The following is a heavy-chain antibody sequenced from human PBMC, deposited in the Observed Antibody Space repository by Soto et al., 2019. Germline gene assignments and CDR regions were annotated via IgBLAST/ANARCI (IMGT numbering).Heavy chain of an antibody. D-gene: IGHD3-10*01. J-gene: IGHJ4*02. CDR3: RSSVSDLVPFYS. Sequence: QVQLVESGGGVVQPGWSLRLSCAASGFTFSSYAMHWVRQAPGKGLEWVAGISYDVSNEYYAEYVKGRFTISSDNSKNPLYLQMNSLGAEATAVYYCRSSVSDLVPFYSWGQGTLVTVSS. CDR2: ISYDVSNE. CDR1: GFTFSSYA. V-gene: IGHV3-30-3*01.